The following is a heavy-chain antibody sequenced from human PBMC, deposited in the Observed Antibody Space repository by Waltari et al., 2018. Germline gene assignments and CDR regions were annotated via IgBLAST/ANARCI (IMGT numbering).Heavy chain of an antibody. CDR1: GFTFSSYS. Sequence: EVQLVESGGGLVQPGGSLRLSCAASGFTFSSYSMNWVRQAPGKGLEWVSYISSSSSTIYYADSVKGRFTISRDNAKNSLYLQMNSLRAEDTAVYYCAGEWGYCSGGSCFDAFDIWGQGTMVTVSS. CDR2: ISSSSSTI. V-gene: IGHV3-48*04. J-gene: IGHJ3*02. CDR3: AGEWGYCSGGSCFDAFDI. D-gene: IGHD2-15*01.